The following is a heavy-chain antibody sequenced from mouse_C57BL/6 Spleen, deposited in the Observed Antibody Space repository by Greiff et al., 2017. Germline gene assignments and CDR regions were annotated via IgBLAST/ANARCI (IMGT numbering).Heavy chain of an antibody. D-gene: IGHD2-3*01. Sequence: EVKLQESGPELVKPGASVKISCKASGYSFTGYYMHWVKQSHGNILDWIGYIYPYNGVSSYNQKFKGKATLTVDKSSSTAYMERRSLTSEDSAVYYCASCDGYSGYFDVWGTGTTVTVSS. J-gene: IGHJ1*03. CDR2: IYPYNGVS. CDR3: ASCDGYSGYFDV. CDR1: GYSFTGYY. V-gene: IGHV1-31*01.